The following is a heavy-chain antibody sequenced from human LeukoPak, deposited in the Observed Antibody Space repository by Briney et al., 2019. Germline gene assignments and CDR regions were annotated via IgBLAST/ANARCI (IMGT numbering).Heavy chain of an antibody. V-gene: IGHV1-2*02. CDR3: ARALYGSGSYPPAY. CDR2: INPNSGGT. Sequence: ASVKVSCKASGYTFTGYYMHWVRQAPGQGLEWMGWINPNSGGTNYAQKFQGRVTMTRDTSISTAYMELSRLRSDDTAVYYCARALYGSGSYPPAYWGQGTLVTVSS. CDR1: GYTFTGYY. D-gene: IGHD3-10*01. J-gene: IGHJ4*02.